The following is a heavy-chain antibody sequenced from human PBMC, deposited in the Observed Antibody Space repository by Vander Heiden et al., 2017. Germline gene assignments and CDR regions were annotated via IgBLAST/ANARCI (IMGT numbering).Heavy chain of an antibody. V-gene: IGHV2-26*01. CDR2: IFSNDEK. D-gene: IGHD3-22*01. J-gene: IGHJ4*02. CDR3: ARFSYDIGWHY. CDR1: GFSLSNARMG. Sequence: QVTLKESGPVLVKPTETLTLTCTVSGFSLSNARMGVSWIRQPPGKALEWLAHIFSNDEKSYSTSLKSRLTISKDTSKSQVVLTMTNMDPVDTATYYCARFSYDIGWHYWGQGTLVTVSS.